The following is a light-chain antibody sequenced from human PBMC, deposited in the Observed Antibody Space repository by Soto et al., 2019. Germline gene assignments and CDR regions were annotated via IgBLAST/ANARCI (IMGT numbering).Light chain of an antibody. V-gene: IGKV4-1*01. CDR1: QVLLYTSNNKNY. J-gene: IGKJ1*01. CDR3: QQYFTTPWT. CDR2: WAS. Sequence: MLLTHSPDSLPFFWAGGPTTNAKPAQVLLYTSNNKNYLAWYQQKPGQPPRLLIYWASTRQSGVPNRFSGFGSGTDFPLTISSLQAEDVAVYSCQQYFTTPWTFGQGTKVDI.